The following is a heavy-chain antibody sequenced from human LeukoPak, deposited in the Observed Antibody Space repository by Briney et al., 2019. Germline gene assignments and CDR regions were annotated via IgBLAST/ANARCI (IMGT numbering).Heavy chain of an antibody. D-gene: IGHD3-10*01. CDR3: ARERGGAVFDY. CDR1: GYTFTGYY. V-gene: IGHV1-2*02. J-gene: IGHJ4*02. CDR2: INPNSGGT. Sequence: GASVKVSSKASGYTFTGYYMHWVRQAPGQRLEWMGWINPNSGGTNYAQKFQGRVTMTRDTSISTAYMELSRLRSDDTAVYYCARERGGAVFDYWGQGTLVTVSS.